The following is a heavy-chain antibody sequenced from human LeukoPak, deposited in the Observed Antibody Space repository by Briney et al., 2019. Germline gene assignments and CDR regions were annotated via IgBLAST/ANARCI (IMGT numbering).Heavy chain of an antibody. CDR1: GGSFSGYY. CDR2: IYYSGST. CDR3: ARVLYYYGSGSYYGPRLYYYYYMDV. V-gene: IGHV4-59*01. J-gene: IGHJ6*03. D-gene: IGHD3-10*01. Sequence: ASETLSLTCAVYGGSFSGYYWSWIRQPPGKGLEWIGYIYYSGSTNYNPSLKSRVTISVDTSKNQFSLKLSSVTAADTAVYYCARVLYYYGSGSYYGPRLYYYYYMDVWGKGTTVTVSS.